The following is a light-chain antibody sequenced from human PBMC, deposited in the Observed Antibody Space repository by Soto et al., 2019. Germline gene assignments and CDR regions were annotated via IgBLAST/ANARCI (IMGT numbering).Light chain of an antibody. Sequence: QSALTQPRSVSGSPGQSVTISCTGTSSDVGGYNYVSWYQQHPGEAPKVMIYDVSERPSGVPDRFSGSKSGNTASLTISGLQAEDEVDYYCCSYAGSPRYVFGTGTKVTVL. CDR3: CSYAGSPRYV. CDR2: DVS. V-gene: IGLV2-11*01. J-gene: IGLJ1*01. CDR1: SSDVGGYNY.